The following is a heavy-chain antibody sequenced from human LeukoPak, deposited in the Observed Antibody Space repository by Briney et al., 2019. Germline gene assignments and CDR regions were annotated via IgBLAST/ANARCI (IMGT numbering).Heavy chain of an antibody. Sequence: GGSLRLSCAASGLTFSNYAMTWVGQAPGKGLEWVSAISTNGDRTYYADSVKGRFTISRDNSKNTLYLQMNSLRAEDTAVYYCAKEPGRIVVAYFDYWGQGTLVTVSS. D-gene: IGHD3-22*01. CDR3: AKEPGRIVVAYFDY. CDR1: GLTFSNYA. J-gene: IGHJ4*02. CDR2: ISTNGDRT. V-gene: IGHV3-23*01.